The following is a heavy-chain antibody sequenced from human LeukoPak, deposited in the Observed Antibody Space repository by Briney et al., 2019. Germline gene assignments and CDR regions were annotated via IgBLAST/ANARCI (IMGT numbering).Heavy chain of an antibody. J-gene: IGHJ4*02. CDR2: IWFDGSNK. CDR1: GFTFSSYD. V-gene: IGHV3-33*03. Sequence: PGGSLRLSCAASGFTFSSYDMHWVRQAPGKGLEWVAVIWFDGSNKYYADSVKGRFSISRDNSKNSLYLQMNSLRSEDTAMYYCAKESGKFDYWGQGTLVAVSS. CDR3: AKESGKFDY.